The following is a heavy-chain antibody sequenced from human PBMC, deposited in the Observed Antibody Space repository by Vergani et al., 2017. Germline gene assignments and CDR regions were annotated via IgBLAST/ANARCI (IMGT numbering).Heavy chain of an antibody. J-gene: IGHJ4*02. CDR3: ARTVLSSGYFDY. CDR2: IYHSGST. D-gene: IGHD3-22*01. V-gene: IGHV4-38-2*01. Sequence: VQVVESGGGLVQPGGSLRLSCEASGFSFPGYAMSWVRQAPGKGLEWIGSIYHSGSTYYNPSLKSRVTISVDTSKNQFSLKLSSVTAADTAVYYCARTVLSSGYFDYWGQGTLVTVSS. CDR1: GFSFPGYA.